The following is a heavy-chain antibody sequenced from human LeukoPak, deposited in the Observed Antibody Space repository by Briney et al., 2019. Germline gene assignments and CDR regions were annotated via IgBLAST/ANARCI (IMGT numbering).Heavy chain of an antibody. CDR1: GYTFTSYD. J-gene: IGHJ4*02. V-gene: IGHV1-8*01. CDR2: MNPNSGNT. CDR3: ARASGRGARVRGVIIKYYFDY. D-gene: IGHD3-10*01. Sequence: ASVKVSCKASGYTFTSYDINWVRQATGQGLEWMGWMNPNSGNTGYAQKFQGRVTMTRNTSISTAYMELSSLRSEDTAVCYCARASGRGARVRGVIIKYYFDYWGQGTLVTVSS.